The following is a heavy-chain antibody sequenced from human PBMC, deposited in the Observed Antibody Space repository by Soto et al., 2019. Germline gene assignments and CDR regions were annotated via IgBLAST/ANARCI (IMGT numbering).Heavy chain of an antibody. V-gene: IGHV1-69*01. J-gene: IGHJ6*02. CDR2: IIPIFGTA. CDR1: GGTFSSYA. Sequence: QVQLVQSGAEVKNPGSSVKVSCKAPGGTFSSYAISWVRQAPGQGLEWMGGIIPIFGTANYAQKFHGRVTITADESTSTGYMELSSLRSEDTAVYYCARSQGGSSSLDIYYYYYYGMDVWGQGTTVTVSS. CDR3: ARSQGGSSSLDIYYYYYYGMDV. D-gene: IGHD2-15*01.